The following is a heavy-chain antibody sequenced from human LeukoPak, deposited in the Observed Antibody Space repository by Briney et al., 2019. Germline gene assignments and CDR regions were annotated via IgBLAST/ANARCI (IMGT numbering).Heavy chain of an antibody. CDR1: GYRFTNYW. CDR2: IYPADSDT. D-gene: IGHD5-12*01. CDR3: ARGVPDIVATIPSLFDY. Sequence: GESLKISCKGSGYRFTNYWIGWVRQMPGKGLEWMGIIYPADSDTSYSPSFQGQVTISADRSITTAYLQWNSLKASDTAMYFCARGVPDIVATIPSLFDYWGQGTLVTVSS. V-gene: IGHV5-51*01. J-gene: IGHJ4*02.